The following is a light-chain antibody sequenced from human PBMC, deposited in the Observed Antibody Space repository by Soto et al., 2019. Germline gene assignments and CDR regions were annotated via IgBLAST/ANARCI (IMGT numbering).Light chain of an antibody. J-gene: IGKJ1*01. CDR2: SVR. CDR1: QKSSVY. CDR3: KQSYRSHPS. V-gene: IGKV1-39*01. Sequence: THMTKPPSFLSAFVGDRVTITFLASQKSSVYLTCYRQMAGEAPNLLISSVRNLQIWVPFRLSCGASGTDFNLTINSLQPEDIATYHCKQSYRSHPSFGQGTTVDIK.